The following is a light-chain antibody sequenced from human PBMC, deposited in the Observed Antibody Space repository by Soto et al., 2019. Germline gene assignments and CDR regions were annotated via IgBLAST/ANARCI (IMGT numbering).Light chain of an antibody. CDR3: SSYTSSSTVI. V-gene: IGLV2-14*01. CDR1: NSDVGGYSF. Sequence: QSALTQPASVSGSPGQSITISCTGTNSDVGGYSFVSWYQLHPGKAPKLMIYDVTNRPSGVSNRFSGSKSGNTASLTISGLQAEDEADYYCSSYTSSSTVIFGGGTKLTVL. CDR2: DVT. J-gene: IGLJ2*01.